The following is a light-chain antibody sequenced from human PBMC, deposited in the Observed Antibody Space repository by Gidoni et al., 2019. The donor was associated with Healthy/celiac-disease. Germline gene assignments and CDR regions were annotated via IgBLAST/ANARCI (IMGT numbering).Light chain of an antibody. J-gene: IGKJ1*01. CDR1: QSVSSSY. CDR3: QQYGSSPGT. V-gene: IGKV3-20*01. Sequence: EIVLTQSPGTLSLSPGERATLSFRASQSVSSSYLAWYQQKPGQAPRLLIYGASSRATGIPDRFSGSGSGTDFTLTIRRLEPEDFAVYYCQQYGSSPGTFGQGTKVEIK. CDR2: GAS.